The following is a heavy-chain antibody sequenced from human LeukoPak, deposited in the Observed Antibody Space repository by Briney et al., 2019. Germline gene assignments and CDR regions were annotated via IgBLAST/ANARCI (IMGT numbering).Heavy chain of an antibody. D-gene: IGHD1-26*01. Sequence: SETLSLTCNVYGGSFSGYYWSWIRQPPGKGLEWIGEINHSGSTNYNPSLKSRVTISVDTSKNQFSLKLSSVTAADTAVYYCARDLWGAFLDCWGQGTLVTVSS. CDR1: GGSFSGYY. V-gene: IGHV4-34*01. CDR3: ARDLWGAFLDC. CDR2: INHSGST. J-gene: IGHJ4*02.